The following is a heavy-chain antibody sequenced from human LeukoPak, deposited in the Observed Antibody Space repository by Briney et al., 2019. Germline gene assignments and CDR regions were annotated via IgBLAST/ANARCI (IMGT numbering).Heavy chain of an antibody. CDR2: IYQSGST. Sequence: SETLSLTCAVSGGSISSGGYSWSWIRQPPGKGLEWIGYIYQSGSTYYNPSLKSRVTISVDRSKNQFSLKLSSVTAADTAVYYCARRHSYGLYPDYFDYWGQGTLVTVSS. D-gene: IGHD5-18*01. CDR3: ARRHSYGLYPDYFDY. CDR1: GGSISSGGYS. J-gene: IGHJ4*02. V-gene: IGHV4-30-2*02.